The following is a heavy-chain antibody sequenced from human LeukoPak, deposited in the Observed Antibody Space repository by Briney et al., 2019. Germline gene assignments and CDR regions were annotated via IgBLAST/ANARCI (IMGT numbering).Heavy chain of an antibody. V-gene: IGHV3-73*01. CDR2: IRSKADNYAT. Sequence: GGSLRLSCAASGFTFCSYSMNWVRQASGKGLEWVGRIRSKADNYATAYAASVQGRCTISRDDTKSTAYLQLNSLKTEDTAVYYCTQSNYWGQGALVTVSS. J-gene: IGHJ4*02. CDR1: GFTFCSYS. CDR3: TQSNY.